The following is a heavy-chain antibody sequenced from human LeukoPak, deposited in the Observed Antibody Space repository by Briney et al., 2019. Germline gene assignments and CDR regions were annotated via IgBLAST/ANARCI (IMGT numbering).Heavy chain of an antibody. CDR2: ISSSGSTI. J-gene: IGHJ4*02. Sequence: GGSLRLSCAASGFTFSDYYMSWIRQAPGKGLEWVSYISSSGSTIYYADSVKGRFTISRDNSKNTLYLQMNSLRAEDTAVYYCAKVKYCSSTSCYSFDYWGQGTLVTVSS. CDR3: AKVKYCSSTSCYSFDY. CDR1: GFTFSDYY. V-gene: IGHV3-11*01. D-gene: IGHD2-2*02.